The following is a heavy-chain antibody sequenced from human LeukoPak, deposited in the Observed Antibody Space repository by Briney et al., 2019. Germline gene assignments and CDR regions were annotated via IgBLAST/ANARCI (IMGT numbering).Heavy chain of an antibody. CDR3: ARLYDRSAYGAFDI. CDR2: LYSDGTT. D-gene: IGHD3-22*01. CDR1: GFTVSSNY. J-gene: IGHJ3*02. V-gene: IGHV3-66*02. Sequence: GGSLRLSCAASGFTVSSNYMGWFRQAPGKGLEWVSVLYSDGTTYYPDSVKGRFTISRDNSQNTLYLQLDSLRAEDTAVYYCARLYDRSAYGAFDIWGQGTMVTVSS.